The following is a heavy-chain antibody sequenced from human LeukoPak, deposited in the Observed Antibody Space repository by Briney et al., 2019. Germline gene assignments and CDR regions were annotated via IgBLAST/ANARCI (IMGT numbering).Heavy chain of an antibody. CDR1: GYTFTGSY. V-gene: IGHV1-2*02. Sequence: ASVKVSCKASGYTFTGSYMHWVRQAPGQGLEWMGWINPNSGGTNYAQKFQGRVTMTRDTSISTAYMELSRLRSDDTAVYYCARAWFDCSGGSCYPKFDYWGQGTLVTVSS. D-gene: IGHD2-15*01. CDR3: ARAWFDCSGGSCYPKFDY. J-gene: IGHJ4*02. CDR2: INPNSGGT.